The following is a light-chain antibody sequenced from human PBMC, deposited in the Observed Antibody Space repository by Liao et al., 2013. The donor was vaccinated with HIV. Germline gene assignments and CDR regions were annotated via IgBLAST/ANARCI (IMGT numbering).Light chain of an antibody. CDR2: YDS. J-gene: IGLJ2*01. CDR1: NIASKS. Sequence: SYVLTQPPSVSVAPGKTARITCGGNNIASKSVHWYQQKPGQAPVLVIYYDSDRPSGIPERFSGSNSGNTATLTISRVEAGDEADYYCQVWDNSVDRVVFGGGTRLTVL. V-gene: IGLV3-21*04. CDR3: QVWDNSVDRVV.